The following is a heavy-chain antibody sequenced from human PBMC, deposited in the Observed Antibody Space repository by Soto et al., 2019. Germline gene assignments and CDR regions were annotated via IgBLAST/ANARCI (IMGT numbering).Heavy chain of an antibody. CDR3: ARVLFSEYYDNWFDP. D-gene: IGHD3-22*01. V-gene: IGHV1-2*02. J-gene: IGHJ5*02. CDR2: IKPNSGGT. Sequence: ASVKVSCKASGYTFTGYYMHWVRQAPGQGLEWMGWIKPNSGGTNYAQKFQGRVTMTRDTSISTAYMELSRLRSDDTAVYYCARVLFSEYYDNWFDPWGQGTLVTVSS. CDR1: GYTFTGYY.